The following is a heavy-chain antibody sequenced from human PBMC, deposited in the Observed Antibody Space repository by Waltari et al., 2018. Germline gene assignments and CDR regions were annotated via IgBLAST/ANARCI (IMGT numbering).Heavy chain of an antibody. CDR1: GGSISSGGYS. J-gene: IGHJ5*02. CDR2: IYQSGST. Sequence: QLQLQESGSGLVKPSQTLSLTCAVSGGSISSGGYSWSWIRQPPGKGLEWIGYIYQSGSTYYDPSHKSRVTIAVDRAKNQFAQKLSSVTAADTAVYYCARGRSYDFWSGYPNWFDPWGQGTLVTVSS. CDR3: ARGRSYDFWSGYPNWFDP. V-gene: IGHV4-30-2*01. D-gene: IGHD3-3*01.